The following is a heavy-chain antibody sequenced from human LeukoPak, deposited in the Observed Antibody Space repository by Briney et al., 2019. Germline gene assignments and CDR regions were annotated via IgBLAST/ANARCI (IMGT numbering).Heavy chain of an antibody. V-gene: IGHV1-69-2*01. CDR3: ATDPTEQRWLPDY. Sequence: ASVKISCKASGYTFTDYYMHWVQQAPGKGLEWMGLVDPEDGETIYAEKFQGRVTITADTSTDTAYMELSSLRSEDTAVYYCATDPTEQRWLPDYWGQGTLVTVSS. CDR2: VDPEDGET. D-gene: IGHD5-24*01. CDR1: GYTFTDYY. J-gene: IGHJ4*02.